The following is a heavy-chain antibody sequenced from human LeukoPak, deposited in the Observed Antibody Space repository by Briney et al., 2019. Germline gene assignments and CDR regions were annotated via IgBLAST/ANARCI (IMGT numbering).Heavy chain of an antibody. J-gene: IGHJ4*02. CDR3: ARARNDRNYPYYFEY. CDR1: GGSISTYY. CDR2: IYYSGST. V-gene: IGHV4-59*01. D-gene: IGHD1-14*01. Sequence: PSEALSLTCTVSGGSISTYYWTWIRQPPGKGLEWIGYIYYSGSTNYNPSLESRVTISVDTSKNQFSLRLGSVTAADTAVYYCARARNDRNYPYYFEYWGEGTLVTVSS.